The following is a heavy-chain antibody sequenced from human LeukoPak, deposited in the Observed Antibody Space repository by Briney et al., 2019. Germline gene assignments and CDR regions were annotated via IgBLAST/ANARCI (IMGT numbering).Heavy chain of an antibody. Sequence: SGGSLRLSCEASGFTFSTFAMIWVRQPPGKGLEWVSTISGSGGSTYNADSVKGRFTIARDNSKNTLYLQMNSLRAEDTAVYYCAKDRGTMIVVVILDYWGQGTLVTVSS. CDR1: GFTFSTFA. CDR2: ISGSGGST. CDR3: AKDRGTMIVVVILDY. D-gene: IGHD3-22*01. J-gene: IGHJ4*02. V-gene: IGHV3-23*01.